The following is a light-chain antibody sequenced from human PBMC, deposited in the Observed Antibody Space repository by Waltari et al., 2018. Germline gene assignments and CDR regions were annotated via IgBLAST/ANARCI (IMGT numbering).Light chain of an antibody. Sequence: QTVVTQEPSLSVSPGGTVTLTCALSSGSLSPTSYATWYQQTPGQAPRTLVYKANARSSGVPDRFSGSIRGNTAALTITGAQADDESDYYCALYMGSGIWVFGGGTRLTVL. CDR2: KAN. J-gene: IGLJ3*02. CDR1: SGSLSPTSY. V-gene: IGLV8-61*01. CDR3: ALYMGSGIWV.